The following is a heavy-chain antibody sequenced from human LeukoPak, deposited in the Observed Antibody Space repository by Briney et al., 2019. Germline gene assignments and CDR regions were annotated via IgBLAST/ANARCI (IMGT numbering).Heavy chain of an antibody. CDR2: IRYEGTQDK. CDR1: GFTLSSIG. V-gene: IGHV3-30*02. J-gene: IGHJ3*02. D-gene: IGHD2-2*01. Sequence: PGGSPRLSSAVYGFTLSSIGMHWNSPVHSKGMEWVASIRYEGTQDKEYAESVKSRITISRDNSKNTLYLQRSSLRTEDTAMYYGTKDRFSRSTCRESFEIWGQGTLVTVSS. CDR3: TKDRFSRSTCRESFEI.